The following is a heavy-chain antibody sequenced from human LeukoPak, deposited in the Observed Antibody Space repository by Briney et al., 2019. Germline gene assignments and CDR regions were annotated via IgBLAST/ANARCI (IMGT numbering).Heavy chain of an antibody. CDR2: INGIGSTI. D-gene: IGHD6-13*01. Sequence: PGGSLRLSCAASGFTFSTNSMNWVRQAPGKGLEWVSFINGIGSTIFYADSVKGRFSISRDNAKNTLYLQMNSLRAEDTAVYYCARAAAGVDYWGQGTLITVSS. CDR3: ARAAAGVDY. V-gene: IGHV3-48*01. CDR1: GFTFSTNS. J-gene: IGHJ4*02.